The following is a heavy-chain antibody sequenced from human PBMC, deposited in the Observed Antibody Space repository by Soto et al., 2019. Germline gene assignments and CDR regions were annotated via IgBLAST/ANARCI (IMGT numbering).Heavy chain of an antibody. CDR2: ISTYNGET. V-gene: IGHV1-18*01. Sequence: QVQLVQSGAEVKKPGASVKVSCKASGYTFTNYGITWVRQAPGQGLEWMGWISTYNGETKYAEKFQGRVTMTTDTSTSTVYMDLRSLRSDDTAIYYCARDIVIGPAAIGVWPNWFDPWGQGSLVTVSS. CDR3: ARDIVIGPAAIGVWPNWFDP. J-gene: IGHJ5*02. D-gene: IGHD2-2*01. CDR1: GYTFTNYG.